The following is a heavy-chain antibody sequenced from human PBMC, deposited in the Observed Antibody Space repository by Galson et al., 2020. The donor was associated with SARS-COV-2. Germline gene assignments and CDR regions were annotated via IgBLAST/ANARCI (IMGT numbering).Heavy chain of an antibody. J-gene: IGHJ6*02. CDR1: GFTFSSYS. CDR2: ISSSSSTI. CDR3: ARDAYCGGDCYPHPHYYYYYGMDV. Sequence: GGSLRLSCAASGFTFSSYSMNWVRQAPGKGLEWVSYISSSSSTIYYADSVKGRFTISRDNAKNSLYLQMNSLRDEDTAVYYCARDAYCGGDCYPHPHYYYYYGMDVWGQGTTVTVSS. V-gene: IGHV3-48*02. D-gene: IGHD2-21*02.